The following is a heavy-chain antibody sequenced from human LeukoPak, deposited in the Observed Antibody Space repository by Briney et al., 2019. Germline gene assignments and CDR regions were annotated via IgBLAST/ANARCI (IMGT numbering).Heavy chain of an antibody. CDR2: ISGSGGST. V-gene: IGHV3-23*01. Sequence: PGGSLRLSCSASGFTFISYAMSWFRQAPGKGLEWVSSISGSGGSTYYADSVKGRFTISRDNSKNTLYLQMNSLRAEDTAVYYCAKGSDSSGLYPFDYWGQGTLVTVSS. CDR1: GFTFISYA. J-gene: IGHJ4*02. CDR3: AKGSDSSGLYPFDY. D-gene: IGHD3-22*01.